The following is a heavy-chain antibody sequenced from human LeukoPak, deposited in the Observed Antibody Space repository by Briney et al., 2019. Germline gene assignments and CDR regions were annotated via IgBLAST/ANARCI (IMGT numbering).Heavy chain of an antibody. CDR3: AREEIVPAAILNY. D-gene: IGHD2-2*01. J-gene: IGHJ4*02. CDR1: GGSFSGYY. V-gene: IGHV4-34*01. CDR2: INHSGST. Sequence: SETLSLTCAVYGGSFSGYYWSWIRQPPGKGLEWIGEINHSGSTNYNPSIKSRVSISVDPSKNQFSLKLRSVTAADTAVYYCAREEIVPAAILNYWGQGTLVTVSS.